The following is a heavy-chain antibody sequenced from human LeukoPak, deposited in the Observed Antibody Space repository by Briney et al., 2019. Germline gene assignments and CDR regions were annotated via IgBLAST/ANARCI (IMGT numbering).Heavy chain of an antibody. CDR3: ARVRGYRSSWYPGWFDP. Sequence: SETLSLTCAVYGGSFSGYYWSWIRQPPGKGLEWIGEINHSGSTNYNPSLKSRVTISVDTSKNQLSLKLSSVTAADTAVYYCARVRGYRSSWYPGWFDPWGQGTLVTVSS. J-gene: IGHJ5*02. D-gene: IGHD6-13*01. CDR2: INHSGST. V-gene: IGHV4-34*01. CDR1: GGSFSGYY.